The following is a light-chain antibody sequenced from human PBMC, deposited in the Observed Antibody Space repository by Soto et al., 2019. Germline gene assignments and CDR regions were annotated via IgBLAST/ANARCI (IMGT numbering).Light chain of an antibody. J-gene: IGKJ5*01. CDR1: QGISSY. Sequence: IQLTQAPSSLSESVVDIVTVTCRASQGISSYLAWYQQKPGKAPKLLIYAASSLQSGVPSRFSGSGSGTDFTLTISSLQPEDFATYYCQQSYSTPLTCGQGKQLEIK. CDR2: AAS. V-gene: IGKV1-39*01. CDR3: QQSYSTPLT.